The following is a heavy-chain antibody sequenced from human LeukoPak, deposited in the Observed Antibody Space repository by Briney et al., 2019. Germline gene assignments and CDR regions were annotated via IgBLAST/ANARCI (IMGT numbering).Heavy chain of an antibody. Sequence: VASVKVSCKASGYTFTGYYMHWVRQAPGQGLEWMGWINPNSGGTNYAQKFQGRVTMTRDTSISTAYMELSRLRSDDTAVYYCARALRQRYDFWSGYPGEFDYWGQGTLVTVSS. CDR3: ARALRQRYDFWSGYPGEFDY. CDR1: GYTFTGYY. V-gene: IGHV1-2*02. J-gene: IGHJ4*02. D-gene: IGHD3-3*01. CDR2: INPNSGGT.